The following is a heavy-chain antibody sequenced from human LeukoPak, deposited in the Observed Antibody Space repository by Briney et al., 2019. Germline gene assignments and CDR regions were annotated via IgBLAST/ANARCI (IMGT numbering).Heavy chain of an antibody. J-gene: IGHJ4*02. CDR3: ARRVGKYPTYYFDY. V-gene: IGHV4-31*03. Sequence: SETLSLTCTVSGGSISSGGNYRSWIRQHPGKGLEWIGYIYYTGSTNNNPSLKSRITLSVDTSKNQFSLRLSSVTAADTAVYYCARRVGKYPTYYFDYWGQGTLVTVSS. CDR2: IYYTGST. D-gene: IGHD1-1*01. CDR1: GGSISSGGNY.